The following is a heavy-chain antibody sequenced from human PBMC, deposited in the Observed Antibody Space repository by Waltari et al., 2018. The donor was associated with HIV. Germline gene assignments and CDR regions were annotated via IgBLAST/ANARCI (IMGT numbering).Heavy chain of an antibody. Sequence: EVQLVESGGGLVQPGRSLRLSCAASGFKFDDYAMHWVRQPPGRGLGGVSSISWHSIRITYADSVRGRFTISRDNAKKSLYLQMDSLRPEDTALYYCTRGPMYNWFDPWGQGTLVTVSS. CDR3: TRGPMYNWFDP. D-gene: IGHD3-10*01. CDR2: ISWHSIRI. V-gene: IGHV3-9*01. J-gene: IGHJ5*02. CDR1: GFKFDDYA.